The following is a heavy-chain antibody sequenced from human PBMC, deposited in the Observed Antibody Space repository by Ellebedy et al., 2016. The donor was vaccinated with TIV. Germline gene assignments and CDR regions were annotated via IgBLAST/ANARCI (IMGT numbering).Heavy chain of an antibody. CDR1: GFTFSNAW. CDR2: ITSKTDGGAA. D-gene: IGHD5-18*01. CDR3: TTVYRYNYDSV. V-gene: IGHV3-15*01. Sequence: GESLKISCAASGFTFSNAWMNWVRQAPGKGLEWVGRITSKTDGGAADYAAPVKGRFTISRDDSTNTLYLQMNSLKTEETAVYFCTTVYRYNYDSVWGQGTLVTVSS. J-gene: IGHJ4*02.